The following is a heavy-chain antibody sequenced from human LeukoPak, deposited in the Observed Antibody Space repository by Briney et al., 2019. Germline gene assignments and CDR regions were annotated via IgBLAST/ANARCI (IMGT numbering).Heavy chain of an antibody. CDR3: ARDLGDGGAFDY. CDR1: GFTVRNKY. D-gene: IGHD4-23*01. V-gene: IGHV3-53*01. CDR2: IYSGGST. J-gene: IGHJ4*02. Sequence: PGGSLRLSCAASGFTVRNKYMTWVRQAPGKGLEWGSVIYSGGSTYYADSVKGRFTISRDNSKNTLYLQMNSLRAEDTAVYYCARDLGDGGAFDYWGQGTLVTVSS.